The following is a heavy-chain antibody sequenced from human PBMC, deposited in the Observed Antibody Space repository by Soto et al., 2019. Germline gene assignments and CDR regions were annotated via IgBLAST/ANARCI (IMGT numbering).Heavy chain of an antibody. CDR3: ARDWELPFDY. CDR1: GFTFSSYS. V-gene: IGHV3-21*01. Sequence: EVQLVESGGGLVKPGGSLRLCCAASGFTFSSYSMSWVRQAPGKGLEWVSSISTSSTYIYYADSLKGRFTFSRDNAKNSLYLQMDSLRDEDTAVYYCARDWELPFDYWGQGTLVTVSS. D-gene: IGHD1-7*01. J-gene: IGHJ4*02. CDR2: ISTSSTYI.